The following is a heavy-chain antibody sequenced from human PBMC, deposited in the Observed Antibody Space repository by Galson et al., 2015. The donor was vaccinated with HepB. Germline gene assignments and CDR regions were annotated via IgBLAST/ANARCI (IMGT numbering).Heavy chain of an antibody. CDR2: IIPIFGTA. Sequence: SVKVSCKASGGTFSSYAISWVRQAPGQGLEWMGGIIPIFGTANYAQKFQGRVTITADESTSTAYMELSSLRSEDTAVYYCARRIAAAGPNWYFDLWGRGTLVTVSS. V-gene: IGHV1-69*13. CDR3: ARRIAAAGPNWYFDL. J-gene: IGHJ2*01. D-gene: IGHD6-13*01. CDR1: GGTFSSYA.